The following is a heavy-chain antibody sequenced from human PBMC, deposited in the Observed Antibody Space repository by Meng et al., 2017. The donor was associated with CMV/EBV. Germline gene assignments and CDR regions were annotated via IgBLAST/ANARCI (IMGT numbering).Heavy chain of an antibody. D-gene: IGHD2-2*02. J-gene: IGHJ6*02. CDR2: ISSSSGYI. CDR1: GFTFSSYS. Sequence: GESLKISCAASGFTFSSYSMNWVRQAPGKGLEWVSYISSSSGYIYYADSVKGRFTISRDNAKNSLYLQMNSLRAEDTAVYYCARDARTGSEYQLLYEGGGYYGMDVWGQGTTVTVSS. CDR3: ARDARTGSEYQLLYEGGGYYGMDV. V-gene: IGHV3-21*05.